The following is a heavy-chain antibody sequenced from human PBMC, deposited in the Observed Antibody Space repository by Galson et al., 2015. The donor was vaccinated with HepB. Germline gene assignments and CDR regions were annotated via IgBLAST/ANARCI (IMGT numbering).Heavy chain of an antibody. V-gene: IGHV3-73*01. D-gene: IGHD6-6*01. CDR3: TTVLVRGDY. CDR1: GFTFSGSA. Sequence: SLRLSCAASGFTFSGSAMHWVRQASGKGLEWVGRIRSKANSYATAYAASVKGRFTISRDDSKNTAYLQMNSLKTEDTAVYYCTTVLVRGDYWGQGTLVTVSS. J-gene: IGHJ4*02. CDR2: IRSKANSYAT.